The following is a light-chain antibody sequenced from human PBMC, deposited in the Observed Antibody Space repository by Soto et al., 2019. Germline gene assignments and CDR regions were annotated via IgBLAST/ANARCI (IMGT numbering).Light chain of an antibody. CDR3: QQCDNLPRR. CDR1: QDISEY. J-gene: IGKJ4*02. Sequence: DIQMTQSPSSLSASVGDRVTITCQASQDISEYLNWYQQKPGKAPNLLIHDASNLETGVPSRFSGSGSGTHFTFTISNLQPEDFATYYCQQCDNLPRRFGGGTKVDIK. CDR2: DAS. V-gene: IGKV1-33*01.